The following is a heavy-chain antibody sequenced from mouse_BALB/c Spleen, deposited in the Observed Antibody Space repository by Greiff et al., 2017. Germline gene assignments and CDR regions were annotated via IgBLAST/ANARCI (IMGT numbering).Heavy chain of an antibody. CDR1: GFNIKDYY. Sequence: EVQLQQSGAELVRPGASVKLSCTASGFNIKDYYMHWVKQRPEQGLEWIGWIDPENGDTEYAPKFQGKATMTADTSSNTAYLQLSSLTSEDTAVYYCNAQMITALAYWGQGTLVTVSA. CDR2: IDPENGDT. V-gene: IGHV14-4*02. CDR3: NAQMITALAY. J-gene: IGHJ3*01. D-gene: IGHD2-4*01.